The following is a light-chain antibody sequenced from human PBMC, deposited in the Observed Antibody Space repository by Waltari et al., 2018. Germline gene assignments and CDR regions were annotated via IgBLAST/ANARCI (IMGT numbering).Light chain of an antibody. CDR3: QQSYSTPVLT. Sequence: DIQMTQSPSSLSASVGDRVTITCRASQSISSYLNWYQQKPGKAPKLLIYAASSLQSGVPSRFSGSGSVTDFTLTISSLQPEDFATYYCQQSYSTPVLTFGQGTKLEIK. J-gene: IGKJ2*01. CDR2: AAS. V-gene: IGKV1-39*01. CDR1: QSISSY.